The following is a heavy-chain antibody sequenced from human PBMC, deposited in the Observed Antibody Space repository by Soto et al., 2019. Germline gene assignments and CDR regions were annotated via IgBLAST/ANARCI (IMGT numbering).Heavy chain of an antibody. CDR2: ISAYNGNT. CDR3: ARDSPRDIVVVVAATNLPNDAFDI. Sequence: ASVKVSCKDSGYTFTSYGISWVRQAPGQGLEWMGWISAYNGNTNYAQKLQGRVTMTTDTSTSTAYMELRSLRSDDTAVYYCARDSPRDIVVVVAATNLPNDAFDIWGQGTMVTVSS. J-gene: IGHJ3*02. CDR1: GYTFTSYG. D-gene: IGHD2-15*01. V-gene: IGHV1-18*01.